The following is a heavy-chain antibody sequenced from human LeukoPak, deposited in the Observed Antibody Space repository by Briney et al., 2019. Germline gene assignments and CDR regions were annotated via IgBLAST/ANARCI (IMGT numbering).Heavy chain of an antibody. Sequence: SETLSLTCTVSGGSISSYYWSWIRQPPGKGLEWIGYIYYSGSTNYNSSLKSRVTISVDTSKNQFSLKLSSVTAADTAVYYCARHSSDFWSGYYTNYYGVDVWGRGTTVTVSS. D-gene: IGHD3-3*01. CDR3: ARHSSDFWSGYYTNYYGVDV. CDR1: GGSISSYY. J-gene: IGHJ6*02. V-gene: IGHV4-59*08. CDR2: IYYSGST.